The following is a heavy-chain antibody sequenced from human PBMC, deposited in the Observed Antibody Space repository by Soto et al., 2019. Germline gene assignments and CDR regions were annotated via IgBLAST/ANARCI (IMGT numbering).Heavy chain of an antibody. Sequence: LRLSCAASGFTFSSYAMHWVRQAPGKGLEWVAVISYDGSNKYYADSVKGRFTISRDNSKNTLYLQMNSLRAEDTAVYYCARDDYYDSSGPLYFDYWGQGTLVTVSS. CDR3: ARDDYYDSSGPLYFDY. CDR1: GFTFSSYA. V-gene: IGHV3-30-3*01. J-gene: IGHJ4*02. D-gene: IGHD3-22*01. CDR2: ISYDGSNK.